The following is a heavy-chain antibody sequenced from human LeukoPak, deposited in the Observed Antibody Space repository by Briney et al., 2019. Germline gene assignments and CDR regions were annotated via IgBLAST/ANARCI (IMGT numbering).Heavy chain of an antibody. V-gene: IGHV4-34*01. CDR3: ARARVYYYYMDV. Sequence: SETLSLTCAVYGGSFSGYYWSWIRQPPGKGLEWIGEINHSGSTNYNPSLKRRVTISVDTSKNQFSLKLSSVTAADTAVYYCARARVYYYYMDVWGKGTTVTVSS. CDR1: GGSFSGYY. J-gene: IGHJ6*03. CDR2: INHSGST.